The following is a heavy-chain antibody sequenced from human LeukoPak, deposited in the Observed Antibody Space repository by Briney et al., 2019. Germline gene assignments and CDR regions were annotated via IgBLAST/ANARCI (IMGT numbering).Heavy chain of an antibody. J-gene: IGHJ4*02. CDR3: AGYYDSSGSLDY. CDR2: ISGSGGST. Sequence: GGSLRLSCAASGFTFSSYAMSWVRQAPGKGLEWVSAISGSGGSTYYADSVKGRFTISRDNSKNTLYLQMNSLRAEDTAVYYCAGYYDSSGSLDYWGQGTLVTVSS. CDR1: GFTFSSYA. V-gene: IGHV3-23*01. D-gene: IGHD3-22*01.